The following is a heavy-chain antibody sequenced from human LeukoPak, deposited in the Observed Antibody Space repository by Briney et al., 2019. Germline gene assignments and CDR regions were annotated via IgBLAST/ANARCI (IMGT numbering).Heavy chain of an antibody. Sequence: QPGGSLRLSCAASGFTFSSYEMNWVRQALGKGLEWVSYISSGSTIYDADSVKGRFTISRDNAKNSLYLQMNSLRAEDTAVYYCARESIAVAGAPFDYWGQGTLVTVSS. J-gene: IGHJ4*02. V-gene: IGHV3-48*03. CDR3: ARESIAVAGAPFDY. CDR2: ISSGSTI. D-gene: IGHD6-19*01. CDR1: GFTFSSYE.